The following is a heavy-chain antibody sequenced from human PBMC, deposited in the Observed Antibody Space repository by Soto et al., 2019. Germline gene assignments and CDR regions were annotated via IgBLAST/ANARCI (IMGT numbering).Heavy chain of an antibody. D-gene: IGHD3-22*01. CDR2: IYHTGNA. CDR3: ARDYFDSSDYTTNWFDP. Sequence: SETLSLTCSVSGDSISNSRFYWAWIRQPPGEVLEWIGSIYHTGNAYYNPSLKSRVTIFVDTSKNQFSLKLTSVTAADTALYYCARDYFDSSDYTTNWFDPWGQGSLVT. CDR1: GDSISNSRFY. J-gene: IGHJ5*02. V-gene: IGHV4-39*01.